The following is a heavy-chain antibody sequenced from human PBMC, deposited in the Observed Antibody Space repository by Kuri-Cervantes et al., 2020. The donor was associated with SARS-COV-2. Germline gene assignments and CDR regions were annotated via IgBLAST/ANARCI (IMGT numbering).Heavy chain of an antibody. CDR2: ISSSGSTI. CDR1: GFTFSDYY. Sequence: GESLKISCAASGFTFSDYYMSWIRQAPGKGLEWVSYISSSGSTIYYADSVKGRFTISRDNAKNSLYLQMNSLRAEDTAVYYCAKVGAGYCSGGSCDSVVVDWGQGTLVTVSS. J-gene: IGHJ4*02. V-gene: IGHV3-11*04. D-gene: IGHD2-15*01. CDR3: AKVGAGYCSGGSCDSVVVD.